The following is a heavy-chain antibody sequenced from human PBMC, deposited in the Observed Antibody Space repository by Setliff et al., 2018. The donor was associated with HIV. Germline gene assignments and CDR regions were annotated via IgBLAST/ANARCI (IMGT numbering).Heavy chain of an antibody. D-gene: IGHD7-27*01. CDR2: INPDNGRT. Sequence: KVSCKASGYIFTGYYMHWVRRAPGQGFEWMGWINPDNGRTQYGQKFQGRLTLTRDTSIRTAYMELSGLTFDDTAMYYCARDRRAGVYYYTDVWGTGTTVTVSS. CDR3: ARDRRAGVYYYTDV. CDR1: GYIFTGYY. V-gene: IGHV1-2*02. J-gene: IGHJ6*03.